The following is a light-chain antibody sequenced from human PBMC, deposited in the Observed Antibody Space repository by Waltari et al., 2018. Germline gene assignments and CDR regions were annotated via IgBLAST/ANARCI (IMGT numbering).Light chain of an antibody. CDR2: HNV. J-gene: IGLJ3*02. V-gene: IGLV3-1*01. CDR1: NLGGPY. Sequence: SYDLSQPPSLSVSPGQTASISCFGENLGGPYVSWYQQKPGQSPLMVIYHNVKRPAGVPERFSASNFGDTATLTISATQALDEADYYCQAADSGTAVFGGGTKLTVL. CDR3: QAADSGTAV.